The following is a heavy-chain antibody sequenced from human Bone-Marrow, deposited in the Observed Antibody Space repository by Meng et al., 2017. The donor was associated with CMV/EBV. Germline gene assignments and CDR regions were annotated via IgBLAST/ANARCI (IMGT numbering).Heavy chain of an antibody. CDR1: GFTFSSYAM. J-gene: IGHJ6*02. Sequence: LRLSCAASGFTFSSYAMSWIRQPPGKALEWLARIDWDDDKFYSTSLKTRLTISKDTSKNQVVLTMTNMDPVDTATYYCARMEGVWGQGTTVTVSS. CDR3: ARMEGV. V-gene: IGHV2-70D*14. CDR2: IDWDDDK.